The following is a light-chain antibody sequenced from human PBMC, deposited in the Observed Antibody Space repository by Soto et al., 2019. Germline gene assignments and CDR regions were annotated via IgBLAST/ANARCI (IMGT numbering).Light chain of an antibody. J-gene: IGKJ2*01. Sequence: EIVLTQSPATLSLSPGERANLSCRASQSVNDYLAWYQQKPGQAPRLLIYGASNRATGIPVRFSGSGSGTDFTLTISSLEPEDFAVYYCQHRGRWPRTFGQGTKLEIK. V-gene: IGKV3-11*01. CDR2: GAS. CDR1: QSVNDY. CDR3: QHRGRWPRT.